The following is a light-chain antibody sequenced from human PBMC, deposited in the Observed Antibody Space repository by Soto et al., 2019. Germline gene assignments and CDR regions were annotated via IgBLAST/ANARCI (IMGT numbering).Light chain of an antibody. CDR2: DVS. CDR1: SSDVGGYNY. Sequence: QSALTQPASVSGSPGQSITISCTGTSSDVGGYNYVSWYQQHPGKAPKLMIYDVSNRPSWVSNRFSGSKSGNTASLTISGLQAEDEADYYCSSYTISSTRVFGGGTKLTVL. J-gene: IGLJ2*01. V-gene: IGLV2-14*01. CDR3: SSYTISSTRV.